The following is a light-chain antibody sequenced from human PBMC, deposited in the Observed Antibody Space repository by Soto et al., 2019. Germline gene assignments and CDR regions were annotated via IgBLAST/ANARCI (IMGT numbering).Light chain of an antibody. V-gene: IGLV2-18*02. CDR3: SSFTTSTITF. CDR1: SSDVGSYNR. Sequence: QSVLTQPPSVSGSPGHSAAISCTGTSSDVGSYNRVSWYQQPPGTAPTLMIYDVSNRPSGVPDRFSGSKAGSTASLTISGLQAEDEANTAPSSFTTSTITFFETGTKATV. J-gene: IGLJ1*01. CDR2: DVS.